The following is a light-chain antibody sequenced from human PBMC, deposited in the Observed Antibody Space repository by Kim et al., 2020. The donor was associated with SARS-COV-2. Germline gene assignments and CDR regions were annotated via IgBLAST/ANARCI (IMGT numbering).Light chain of an antibody. CDR2: DAS. CDR1: QTVSTY. CDR3: QQYMDWRVT. V-gene: IGKV3-15*01. J-gene: IGKJ1*01. Sequence: VSPGERATLYCRASQTVSTYLAWYQQKPGQAPRLLIYDASSRATGIPDRFSGSGSGTEFTLTISSLQSEDLALYYCQQYMDWRVTFGQGTKVDIK.